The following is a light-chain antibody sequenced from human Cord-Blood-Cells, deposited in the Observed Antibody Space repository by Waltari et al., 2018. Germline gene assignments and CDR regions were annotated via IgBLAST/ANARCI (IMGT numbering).Light chain of an antibody. J-gene: IGLJ3*02. V-gene: IGLV6-57*02. CDR3: QSYDSSNWV. CDR1: SGSIASNY. Sequence: NFMLTQPHSVTESPGKTVTISCTGSSGSIASNYVQWYQHRPGSAPTTVIYEDNQRPPGVPDRFSGSIDSSSNSASLTISGLKTEDEADYYCQSYDSSNWVFGGGTKLTVL. CDR2: EDN.